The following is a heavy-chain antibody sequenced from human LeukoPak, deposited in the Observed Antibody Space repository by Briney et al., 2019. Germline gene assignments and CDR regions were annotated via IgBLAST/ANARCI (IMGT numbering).Heavy chain of an antibody. CDR3: ARDSYYDRVFDY. CDR1: GFTFSSYA. D-gene: IGHD3-22*01. V-gene: IGHV3-23*01. J-gene: IGHJ4*02. CDR2: ISGSGDNT. Sequence: PGGSLRLSCAASGFTFSSYAMSWVRQAPGKGLEWVSGISGSGDNTYYADSVKGRFTISRDNAKNSLYLQMNSLRAEDTAVYYCARDSYYDRVFDYWGQGTLVTVSS.